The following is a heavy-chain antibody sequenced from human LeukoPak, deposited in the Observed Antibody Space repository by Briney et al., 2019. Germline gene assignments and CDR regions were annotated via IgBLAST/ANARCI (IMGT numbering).Heavy chain of an antibody. Sequence: PGGSLRLSCAGSGFTFSSNWMHWVRQAPGKGLVWVSRINSDGSSTRYADSVKGRFTISRDNAKNTLYLQMNSLRAEDTALYYCARERGDYFNWFDPWGQGTLVTVSS. CDR2: INSDGSST. CDR3: ARERGDYFNWFDP. J-gene: IGHJ5*02. V-gene: IGHV3-74*01. CDR1: GFTFSSNW. D-gene: IGHD4-17*01.